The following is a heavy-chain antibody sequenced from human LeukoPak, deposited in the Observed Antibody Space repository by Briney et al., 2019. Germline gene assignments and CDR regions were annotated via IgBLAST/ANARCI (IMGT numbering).Heavy chain of an antibody. V-gene: IGHV6-1*01. CDR3: AREYSSSGLAFDY. Sequence: SQTLSLTCAIPGDSVSSNSTAWNWIRQSPSRGLEWLGRTYYRSKWHNDYAGSVKSRITINPDTSKNQFSLQVNSVTPEDTAVYYCAREYSSSGLAFDYWGQGTLVTVSS. D-gene: IGHD6-19*01. CDR2: TYYRSKWHN. J-gene: IGHJ4*02. CDR1: GDSVSSNSTA.